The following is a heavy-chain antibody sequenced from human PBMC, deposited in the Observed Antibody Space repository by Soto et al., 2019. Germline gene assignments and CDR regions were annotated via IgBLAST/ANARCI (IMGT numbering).Heavy chain of an antibody. CDR3: ATRSPRSNYYYYGMDV. V-gene: IGHV1-2*04. J-gene: IGHJ6*02. CDR2: INPNSGGT. Sequence: ASVKVSCKASGYTFTGYYMHWVRQAPGQGLEWMGWINPNSGGTNYAQKFQGWVTMTRDTSISTAYMELSRLRSEDTAVYYCATRSPRSNYYYYGMDVWGQGTTVTVSS. CDR1: GYTFTGYY. D-gene: IGHD4-4*01.